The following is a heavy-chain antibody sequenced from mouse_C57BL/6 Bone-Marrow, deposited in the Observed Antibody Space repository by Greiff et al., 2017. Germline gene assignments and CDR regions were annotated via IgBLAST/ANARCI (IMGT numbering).Heavy chain of an antibody. CDR3: AKDYYSSSPSWFAY. D-gene: IGHD1-1*01. CDR1: GYTFTSYW. V-gene: IGHV1-72*01. J-gene: IGHJ3*01. Sequence: QVQLQQPGAELVKPGASVKLSCKASGYTFTSYWMHWVKQRPGRGLEWIGRIDPNSGGTKYNEKFKSKATLTVDKPSSTAYMQLSSLTSADSAVYYCAKDYYSSSPSWFAYWGQGTLVTVSA. CDR2: IDPNSGGT.